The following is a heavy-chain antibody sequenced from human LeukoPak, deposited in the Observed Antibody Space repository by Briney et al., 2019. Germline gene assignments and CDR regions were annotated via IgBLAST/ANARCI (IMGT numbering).Heavy chain of an antibody. V-gene: IGHV3-23*01. Sequence: PGGSLRLSCAASGFTFSDYAMSWVRQAPGKGLEWVSVISAGGGSTYYADSMKGRFTISRDNAKNSLYLQMNSLRAEDTAMYYCVRVWGHSGYDYFPFDYWGQGTLVTVSS. CDR2: ISAGGGST. CDR1: GFTFSDYA. CDR3: VRVWGHSGYDYFPFDY. D-gene: IGHD5-12*01. J-gene: IGHJ4*02.